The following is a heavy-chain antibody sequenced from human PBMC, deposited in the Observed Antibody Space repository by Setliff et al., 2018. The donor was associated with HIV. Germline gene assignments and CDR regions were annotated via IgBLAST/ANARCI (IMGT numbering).Heavy chain of an antibody. Sequence: SETLSLTCTVSGDSITSTNYYWGWIRQPPGKGLEWIGSISYSGSTYYKSSLKSRVTISVDASKNHFSLKLSSVTAADTAVYYCARCPVLLRFGKISGVDWFDPWGQGTLVTVSS. CDR1: GDSITSTNYY. V-gene: IGHV4-39*07. CDR2: ISYSGST. D-gene: IGHD3-10*01. J-gene: IGHJ5*02. CDR3: ARCPVLLRFGKISGVDWFDP.